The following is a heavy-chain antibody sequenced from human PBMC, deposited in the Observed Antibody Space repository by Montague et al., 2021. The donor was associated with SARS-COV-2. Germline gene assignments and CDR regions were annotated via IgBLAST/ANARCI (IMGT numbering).Heavy chain of an antibody. D-gene: IGHD4-17*01. J-gene: IGHJ6*02. V-gene: IGHV4-39*07. CDR3: ARDYGDYGSGYYYGMDV. Sequence: GSTYYNPSLKSRVTISVDTSKNQFSLKLSSVTAADTAVYYCARDYGDYGSGYYYGMDVWGQGTTVTV. CDR2: GST.